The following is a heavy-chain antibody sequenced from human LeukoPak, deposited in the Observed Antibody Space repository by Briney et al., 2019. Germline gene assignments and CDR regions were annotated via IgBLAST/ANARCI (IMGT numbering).Heavy chain of an antibody. J-gene: IGHJ3*02. CDR1: GYTFTSYG. CDR3: ARTDTVDAFDI. CDR2: IIPIFGTA. V-gene: IGHV1-69*13. Sequence: ASVKVSCKASGYTFTSYGISWVRQAPGQGLEWMGGIIPIFGTANYAQKFQGRVTITADESTSTAYMELSSLRSEDTAVYYCARTDTVDAFDIWGQGTMVTVSS. D-gene: IGHD5-18*01.